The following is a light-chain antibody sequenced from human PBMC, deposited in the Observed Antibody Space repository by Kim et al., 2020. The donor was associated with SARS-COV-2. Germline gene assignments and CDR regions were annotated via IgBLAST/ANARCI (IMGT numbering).Light chain of an antibody. Sequence: SYELTQPPSVSVSPGQTASITCSGDKLGDKYACWYQQKPGQSTVVVIYQDSKRPSGIPERFSGSNSGNTATLTISGTQAMDEADYYCQAWDSSTAVFGTG. CDR3: QAWDSSTAV. CDR2: QDS. V-gene: IGLV3-1*01. J-gene: IGLJ1*01. CDR1: KLGDKY.